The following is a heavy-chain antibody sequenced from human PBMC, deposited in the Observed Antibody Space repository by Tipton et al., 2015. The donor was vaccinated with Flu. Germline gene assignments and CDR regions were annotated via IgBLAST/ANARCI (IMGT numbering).Heavy chain of an antibody. CDR2: SRKSGSGV. D-gene: IGHD6-6*01. CDR1: GFTFSNFG. V-gene: IGHV3-48*01. CDR3: ARDIRYSTSDVRPGAEDY. J-gene: IGHJ4*02. Sequence: GSLRLSCIGSGFTFSNFGLHWVRQAPGKGLEWVSYSRKSGSGVYYADSVKGRFTISRDNAKDSLYLQMNSLRVEDTAVYYCARDIRYSTSDVRPGAEDYWGQGTLVTVSS.